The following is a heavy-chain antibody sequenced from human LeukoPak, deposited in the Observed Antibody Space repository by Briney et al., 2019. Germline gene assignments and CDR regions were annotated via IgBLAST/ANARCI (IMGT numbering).Heavy chain of an antibody. CDR1: GGSISSSSYY. CDR2: IYYSGST. D-gene: IGHD2-15*01. V-gene: IGHV4-39*07. Sequence: SETLSLTCTVSGGSISSSSYYWGWIRQPPGKGLEWIGYIYYSGSTYYNPSLKSRVTMSVDTSKNQFSLKLSSVTAVDTAVYYCARNSVGYCSGGSCRTHDWYFDLWGRGTLVTVSS. CDR3: ARNSVGYCSGGSCRTHDWYFDL. J-gene: IGHJ2*01.